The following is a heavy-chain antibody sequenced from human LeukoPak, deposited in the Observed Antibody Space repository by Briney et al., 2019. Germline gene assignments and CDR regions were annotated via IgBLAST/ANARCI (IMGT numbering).Heavy chain of an antibody. CDR2: ISSSSSYI. CDR3: AREGLSYYYGMDV. CDR1: GFTFSSYS. Sequence: GGSLRLSCAASGFTFSSYSMNWVRQAPGKGLEWVSSISSSSSYIYYADSVKGRFTISRDSAKNSLYLQMNSLRAEDTAVYYCAREGLSYYYGMDVRGQGTTVTVSS. J-gene: IGHJ6*02. V-gene: IGHV3-21*01.